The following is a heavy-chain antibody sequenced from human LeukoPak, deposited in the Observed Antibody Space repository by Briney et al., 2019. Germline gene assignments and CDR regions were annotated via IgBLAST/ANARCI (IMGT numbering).Heavy chain of an antibody. Sequence: GGSLRLSCAASGFTFSSYWMSWVRQAPGKGLEWVANIKQDGSEKYYVDSVKGRFTISRDNAKNSLYLQMNSLRAEDTAVYYCASDFYGSGSYYLPRPHDYWGQGTLVTVSS. V-gene: IGHV3-7*01. D-gene: IGHD3-10*01. CDR2: IKQDGSEK. CDR3: ASDFYGSGSYYLPRPHDY. CDR1: GFTFSSYW. J-gene: IGHJ4*02.